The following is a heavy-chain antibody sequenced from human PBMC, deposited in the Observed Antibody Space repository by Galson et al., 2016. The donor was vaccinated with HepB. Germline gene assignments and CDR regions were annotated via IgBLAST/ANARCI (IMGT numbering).Heavy chain of an antibody. D-gene: IGHD5/OR15-5a*01. CDR3: ARRPGIVSTDYFDY. Sequence: QSGAEVKEPGESLKISCKVSGYTFSNYWIGWVRQMPGKGLEWMGNIYPGDSDIRYSPSFQGHVIMSVDKSINTAYLQWPSLKASDTAIYYCARRPGIVSTDYFDYWGQGTLVTVSS. CDR2: IYPGDSDI. CDR1: GYTFSNYW. J-gene: IGHJ4*02. V-gene: IGHV5-51*01.